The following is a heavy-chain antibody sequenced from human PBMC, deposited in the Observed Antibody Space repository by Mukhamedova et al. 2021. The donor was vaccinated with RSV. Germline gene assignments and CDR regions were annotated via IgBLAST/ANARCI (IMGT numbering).Heavy chain of an antibody. D-gene: IGHD2-2*01. CDR3: TRSPQKGGYCSSTSCCLDS. V-gene: IGHV3-49*02. J-gene: IGHJ4*02. Sequence: GKGLEWVGFIRGKNYGGAADYAASVKGRFTVSRDDSKSVAYLPMNSLKTEDTAMYYCTRSPQKGGYCSSTSCCLDSWGQGTLVTV. CDR2: IRGKNYGGAA.